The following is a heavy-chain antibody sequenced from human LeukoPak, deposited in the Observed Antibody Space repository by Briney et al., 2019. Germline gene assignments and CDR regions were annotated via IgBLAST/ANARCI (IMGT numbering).Heavy chain of an antibody. CDR2: IYSGGST. D-gene: IGHD6-19*01. CDR1: GFTVSSNY. CDR3: ARNEQWLPSY. V-gene: IGHV3-66*01. J-gene: IGHJ4*02. Sequence: GGSLSLSFAASGFTVSSNYMSWVRQAPGKGLEWVSVIYSGGSTYYADSVKGRFTISRDNSKNTLYLQMNSLRAEDTAVYYCARNEQWLPSYWGQGTLVTVSS.